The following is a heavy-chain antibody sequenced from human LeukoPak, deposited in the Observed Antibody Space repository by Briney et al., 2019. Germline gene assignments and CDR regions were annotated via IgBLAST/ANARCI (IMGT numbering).Heavy chain of an antibody. V-gene: IGHV1-46*01. CDR2: INPSGGST. Sequence: ASVKVSCKASGYTFTSYYMHWVRQAPGQGLEWMGIINPSGGSTSYAQKFQGRVTMTRGTSTSTVYMELSSLRSEDTALYYCARGFGPYYYDSTGYYNFDYWGQGTLVTVSS. D-gene: IGHD3-22*01. J-gene: IGHJ4*02. CDR1: GYTFTSYY. CDR3: ARGFGPYYYDSTGYYNFDY.